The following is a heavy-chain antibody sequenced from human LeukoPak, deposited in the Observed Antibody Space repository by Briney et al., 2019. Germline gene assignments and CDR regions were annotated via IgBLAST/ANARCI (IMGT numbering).Heavy chain of an antibody. V-gene: IGHV3-30*02. CDR2: IRYDGSNK. J-gene: IGHJ4*02. Sequence: GGSLRLSCAASGFTLSSYGMHWVRQAPGKGLEWVAFIRYDGSNKYYADSVKGRFTISRDNSKNTLYLQMNSLRAEDTAVYYCAKDPWGSRGYFDYWGQGTLVTVSS. D-gene: IGHD7-27*01. CDR1: GFTLSSYG. CDR3: AKDPWGSRGYFDY.